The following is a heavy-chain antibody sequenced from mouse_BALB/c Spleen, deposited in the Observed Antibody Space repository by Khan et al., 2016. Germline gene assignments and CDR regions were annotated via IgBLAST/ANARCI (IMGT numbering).Heavy chain of an antibody. Sequence: EVELVESGGGLVQPGGSRKLSCAASGFTFSVFGIHWVRQAPEKGLEWVAYISGGSSSTYYADTVKGRFTISRDTPKNTPFLQMTSLRSEDTAVYYCAGLTPYAMDYWGQGTSVTVSS. J-gene: IGHJ4*01. D-gene: IGHD4-1*01. CDR1: GFTFSVFG. CDR2: ISGGSSST. V-gene: IGHV5-17*02. CDR3: AGLTPYAMDY.